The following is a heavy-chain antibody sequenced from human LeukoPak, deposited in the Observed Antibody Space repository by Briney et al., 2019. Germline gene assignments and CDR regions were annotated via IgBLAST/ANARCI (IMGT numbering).Heavy chain of an antibody. V-gene: IGHV4-59*02. CDR3: ARIHRYCSGGACYVLDN. CDR1: GGSVSGYY. J-gene: IGHJ4*02. CDR2: VYYSGST. D-gene: IGHD2-15*01. Sequence: SETLSLTCVVSGGSVSGYYWGWIRQPPGRGLEWIGYVYYSGSTNYNPSFKSRITISVDTSRSQFSLQLSSVTAADTAVYYCARIHRYCSGGACYVLDNWGQGTLVAVSS.